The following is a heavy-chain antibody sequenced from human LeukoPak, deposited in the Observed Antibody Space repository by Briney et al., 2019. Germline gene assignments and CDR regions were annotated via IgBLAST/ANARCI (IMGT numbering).Heavy chain of an antibody. V-gene: IGHV3-23*01. CDR3: AKGDIVVVITLDY. CDR2: ISGSGGST. J-gene: IGHJ4*02. Sequence: PGGSLRLSCAASGFTFSSYAMSWVRQAPGKGLEWVSAISGSGGSTYYADSVKGRFTISRDNSKNTLYLQMISLRAEDTAVYYCAKGDIVVVITLDYWGQGTLVTVSS. D-gene: IGHD3-22*01. CDR1: GFTFSSYA.